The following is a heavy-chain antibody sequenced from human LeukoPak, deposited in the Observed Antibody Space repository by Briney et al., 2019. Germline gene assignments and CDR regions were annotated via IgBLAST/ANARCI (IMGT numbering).Heavy chain of an antibody. CDR2: ISSNGGST. D-gene: IGHD6-19*01. CDR1: GFTFSSYA. CDR3: ARGVGEGWFSGWYINWFDP. Sequence: PGGSLRLSCAASGFTFSSYAMHWVRQAPGKGLEYVSAISSNGGSTYYANSVKGRFTISRDNSKNTLYLQMGSLRAEDMAVYYCARGVGEGWFSGWYINWFDPWGQGTLVTVSS. J-gene: IGHJ5*02. V-gene: IGHV3-64*01.